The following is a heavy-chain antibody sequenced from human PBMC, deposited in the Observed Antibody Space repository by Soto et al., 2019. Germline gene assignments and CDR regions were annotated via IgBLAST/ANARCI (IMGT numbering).Heavy chain of an antibody. CDR2: VSAGGDMT. CDR3: ARVDRGGSGSPASYYYSGLDV. CDR1: GFTFSSYA. V-gene: IGHV3-23*01. J-gene: IGHJ6*02. D-gene: IGHD3-10*01. Sequence: DVQLLESGGHLVQPGGSLRLSCAASGFTFSSYAMSWVRQAPGKGLEWVSSVSAGGDMTYYSDSVKGRFTISRENSNNALCLKMNGLRIENTALYYCARVDRGGSGSPASYYYSGLDVWGQGTTVTVS.